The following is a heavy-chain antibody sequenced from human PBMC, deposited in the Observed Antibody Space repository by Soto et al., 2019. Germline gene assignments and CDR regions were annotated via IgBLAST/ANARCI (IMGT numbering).Heavy chain of an antibody. CDR3: ARVLSYYGSGSYRP. J-gene: IGHJ5*02. Sequence: PSETLSLTCNVSGGPLTTYFWSWIRQPPGKGLEWIGYIYYSGSTNYNPSLKSRVTISVDTSKNQFSLKLSSVTAADTAVYYCARVLSYYGSGSYRPWGQGTLVTVSS. CDR1: GGPLTTYF. D-gene: IGHD3-10*01. CDR2: IYYSGST. V-gene: IGHV4-59*12.